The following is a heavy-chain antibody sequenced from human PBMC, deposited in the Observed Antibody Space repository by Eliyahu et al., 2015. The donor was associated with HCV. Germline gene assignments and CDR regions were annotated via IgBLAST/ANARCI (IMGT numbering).Heavy chain of an antibody. Sequence: EVQLLESGGGLVQPGGSLRLSCAASGFTFSXYAMSWVRQAPGKGLGWVSAISGSGGSTYYADSVKGRFTISRDNSKNTLYLQMNSLRAEDTAVYYCAKSLGSTPTYYYEGAYWGQGTLVTVSS. J-gene: IGHJ4*02. CDR1: GFTFSXYA. V-gene: IGHV3-23*01. CDR2: ISGSGGST. D-gene: IGHD3-22*01. CDR3: AKSLGSTPTYYYEGAY.